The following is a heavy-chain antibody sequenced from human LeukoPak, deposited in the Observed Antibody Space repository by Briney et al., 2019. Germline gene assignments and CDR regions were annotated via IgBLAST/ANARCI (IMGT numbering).Heavy chain of an antibody. CDR2: IYPGDGET. Sequence: GGALHISGKCSGYLFTSYWIGGGRQLPGKGLEWMGIIYPGDGETRYSPSCQGQVTISADKTSSTYCLQRSSLKASDTAMYSCARHGYCSGGSCFVPYDWGQGTLVTVSS. J-gene: IGHJ4*02. CDR3: ARHGYCSGGSCFVPYD. V-gene: IGHV5-51*01. CDR1: GYLFTSYW. D-gene: IGHD2-15*01.